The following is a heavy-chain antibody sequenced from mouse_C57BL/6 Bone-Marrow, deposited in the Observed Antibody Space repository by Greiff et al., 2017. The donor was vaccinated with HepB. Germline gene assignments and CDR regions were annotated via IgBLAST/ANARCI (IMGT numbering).Heavy chain of an antibody. Sequence: VQLQQSGAELVRPGASVKLSCTASGFNIKDDYMHWVKQRPEQGLEWIGWIDPENGDTEYASKFQGKATITADTSSNTAYLQLSSLTSEDTAVYYCTTMNTYYFDYGGQGNPLTVSS. V-gene: IGHV14-4*01. CDR3: TTMNTYYFDY. CDR2: IDPENGDT. CDR1: GFNIKDDY. J-gene: IGHJ2*01. D-gene: IGHD2-4*01.